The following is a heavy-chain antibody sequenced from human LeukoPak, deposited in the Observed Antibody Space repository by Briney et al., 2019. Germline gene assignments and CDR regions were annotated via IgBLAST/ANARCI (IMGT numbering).Heavy chain of an antibody. CDR3: VKVVVPPYYYYYYMDV. CDR1: GFTFSSYA. J-gene: IGHJ6*03. Sequence: PGGSLRLSCAASGFTFSSYAMSWVRQAPGKGLEWVSAISGSGGSTYYADSVKGRFTISRDNSKNTLYLQMNSLRAEDTAVYYCVKVVVPPYYYYYYMDVWGKGTTVTVSS. V-gene: IGHV3-23*01. D-gene: IGHD2-2*01. CDR2: ISGSGGST.